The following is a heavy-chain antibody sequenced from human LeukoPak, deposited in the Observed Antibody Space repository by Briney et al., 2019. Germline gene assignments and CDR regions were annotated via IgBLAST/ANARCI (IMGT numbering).Heavy chain of an antibody. D-gene: IGHD3-22*01. V-gene: IGHV4-59*12. Sequence: PSETLSLTCSVSGSSMNLYSWNWIRQSPGKGLEWIAYMYYSGTTNYNPSLENRAAISLDLSRHQFSLRLNSVTAADTAVYYCARGETAYYYDGSGPDWFDPWGQGTLVTVSS. J-gene: IGHJ5*02. CDR2: MYYSGTT. CDR3: ARGETAYYYDGSGPDWFDP. CDR1: GSSMNLYS.